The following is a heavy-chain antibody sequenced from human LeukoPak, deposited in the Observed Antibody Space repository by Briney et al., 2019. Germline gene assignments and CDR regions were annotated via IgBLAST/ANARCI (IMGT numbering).Heavy chain of an antibody. D-gene: IGHD6-19*01. V-gene: IGHV3-23*01. CDR2: ISGSGGST. CDR3: ARDSSGWYGKGYYYYMDV. CDR1: GFTFSSYA. Sequence: GGSLRLSCAASGFTFSSYAMSWVRQAPGKGLEWVSAISGSGGSTYYADSVKGRFTISRDNAKNSLYLQMNSLRAEDTALYHCARDSSGWYGKGYYYYMDVWGKGTTVTVSS. J-gene: IGHJ6*03.